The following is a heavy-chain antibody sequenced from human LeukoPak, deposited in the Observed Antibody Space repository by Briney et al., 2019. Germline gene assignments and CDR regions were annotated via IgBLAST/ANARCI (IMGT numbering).Heavy chain of an antibody. CDR3: ASGYDSSGSKGYFDY. V-gene: IGHV3-9*01. Sequence: GGSLRLSCAASGFTFDDYAMHWVRQAPGKGLEWVSGISWNSGSIGYADSVEGRFTISRDNAKNSLYLQMNSLRAEDTALYYCASGYDSSGSKGYFDYWGQGTLVTVSS. CDR2: ISWNSGSI. CDR1: GFTFDDYA. J-gene: IGHJ4*02. D-gene: IGHD3-22*01.